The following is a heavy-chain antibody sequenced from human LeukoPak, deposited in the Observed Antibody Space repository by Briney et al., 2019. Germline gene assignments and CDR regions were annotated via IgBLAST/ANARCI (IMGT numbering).Heavy chain of an antibody. CDR1: GFTVSDNY. V-gene: IGHV3-66*01. J-gene: IGHJ4*02. CDR3: VRDEGFHGSGSN. D-gene: IGHD3-10*01. CDR2: IYSGGGT. Sequence: GGSLRLSCAASGFTVSDNYMSWVRQAPGKGLEWVSVIYSGGGTYYSHSVMGRFTISRDNSKNTLYLQMNTLRVEDTAVYYCVRDEGFHGSGSNWGPGTLVTVSS.